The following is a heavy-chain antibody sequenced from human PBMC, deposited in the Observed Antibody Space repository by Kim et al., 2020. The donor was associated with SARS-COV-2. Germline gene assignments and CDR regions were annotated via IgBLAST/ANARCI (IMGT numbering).Heavy chain of an antibody. V-gene: IGHV3-48*03. CDR3: AREGDWNYYGMDV. D-gene: IGHD1-1*01. Sequence: ADSVKGRFTISRDNAKNSLYLQMNSLRAEDTAVYYCAREGDWNYYGMDVWGQGTTVTVSS. J-gene: IGHJ6*02.